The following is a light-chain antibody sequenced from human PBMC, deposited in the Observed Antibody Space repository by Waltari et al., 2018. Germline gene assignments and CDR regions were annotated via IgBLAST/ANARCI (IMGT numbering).Light chain of an antibody. V-gene: IGKV4-1*01. CDR2: WAS. CDR3: QQYHSTPFT. J-gene: IGKJ3*01. CDR1: PSVLYSSHKYNY. Sequence: DIVMTQSPDSLALSLGDGPTINCKSSPSVLYSSHKYNYLAWYQQKPGQPPKLLIYWASTRESGVPDRFSGSGSGTDFTLTISSLQAEDVAVYYCQQYHSTPFTFGPGTKVDIK.